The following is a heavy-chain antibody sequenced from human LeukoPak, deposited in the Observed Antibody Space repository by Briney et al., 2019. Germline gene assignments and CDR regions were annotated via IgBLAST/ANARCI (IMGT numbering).Heavy chain of an antibody. CDR2: IYYSGST. V-gene: IGHV4-39*01. D-gene: IGHD6-13*01. CDR1: GGSISSSSYY. J-gene: IGHJ5*02. CDR3: ARPLSRAAAGTLFDP. Sequence: ASEALSLTCTVSGGSISSSSYYWGRIRQPPGKGLEWIGSIYYSGSTYYNPSLKSRVTISVDTSKNQFSLKLSSVTAADTAVYYCARPLSRAAAGTLFDPWGQGTLVTVSS.